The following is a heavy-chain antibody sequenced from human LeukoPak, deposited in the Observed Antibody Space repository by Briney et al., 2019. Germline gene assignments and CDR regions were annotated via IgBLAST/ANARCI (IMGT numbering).Heavy chain of an antibody. D-gene: IGHD4-11*01. J-gene: IGHJ4*01. CDR1: GYTLTELS. CDR3: ALEVYYSDNSAFDY. V-gene: IGHV1-24*01. Sequence: GASVKVSCKVSGYTLTELSMHWVRQAPGKGLEWMGGFDPEDGETIYAQKFQGRVTMTEDTSTDTAYMELSSLRSDDTAVYYCALEVYYSDNSAFDYWGQGTLVTVSS. CDR2: FDPEDGET.